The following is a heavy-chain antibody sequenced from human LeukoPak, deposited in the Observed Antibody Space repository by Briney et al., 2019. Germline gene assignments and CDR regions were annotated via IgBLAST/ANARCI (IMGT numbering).Heavy chain of an antibody. CDR3: ATVGQWLQSDAFDI. V-gene: IGHV1-24*01. CDR1: GYTLTELS. D-gene: IGHD5-24*01. CDR2: FDPEDGET. Sequence: ASVNVSCKVSGYTLTELSMHWVRQAPGKGLEGMGGFDPEDGETIYAQKFQGRVTMTEDTSTDTAYMELSSLRSEDTAVYYCATVGQWLQSDAFDIWGQGTMLTVSS. J-gene: IGHJ3*02.